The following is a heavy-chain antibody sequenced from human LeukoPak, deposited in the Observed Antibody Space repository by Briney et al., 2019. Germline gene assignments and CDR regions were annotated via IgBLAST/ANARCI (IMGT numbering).Heavy chain of an antibody. Sequence: ASVKVSCKASGYTFTGYDINWVRQAPGQGLEWMGWISAYNGNTNYAQKLQGRVTMTTDTSTSTAYMELRSLRSDDTAVYYCAREILRYCSGGSCYSGGWFDPWGQGTLVTVSS. D-gene: IGHD2-15*01. CDR3: AREILRYCSGGSCYSGGWFDP. J-gene: IGHJ5*02. CDR2: ISAYNGNT. V-gene: IGHV1-18*01. CDR1: GYTFTGYD.